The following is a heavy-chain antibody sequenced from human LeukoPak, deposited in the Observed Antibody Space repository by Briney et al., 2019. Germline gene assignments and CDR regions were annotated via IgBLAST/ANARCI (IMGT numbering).Heavy chain of an antibody. Sequence: GGSLRLSCAASGFTFSSYRMTWVRQAPGKGLEWVAHIKQDGSETYYVGSVKGRFTISRDNAKNSLYLQINSLGTEDTAVYFCARDLNDRLSMNRGFLDYWGQGTLVTVSS. J-gene: IGHJ4*02. CDR3: ARDLNDRLSMNRGFLDY. D-gene: IGHD3-10*01. CDR2: IKQDGSET. CDR1: GFTFSSYR. V-gene: IGHV3-7*01.